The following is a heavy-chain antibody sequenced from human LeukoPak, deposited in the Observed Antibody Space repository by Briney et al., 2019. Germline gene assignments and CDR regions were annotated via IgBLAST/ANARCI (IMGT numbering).Heavy chain of an antibody. D-gene: IGHD3-10*01. CDR3: ARTVYYYGSGRFYNFDY. Sequence: ASVKVSSMASAYTSTGYYMHWVRHAAGQGLEWMGWINPNSGGTNYAKKIQGRVTMTRDTSISTAYMGLAWLRSDHTAVYYCARTVYYYGSGRFYNFDYWGKGNRVTVS. J-gene: IGHJ4*02. V-gene: IGHV1-2*02. CDR1: AYTSTGYY. CDR2: INPNSGGT.